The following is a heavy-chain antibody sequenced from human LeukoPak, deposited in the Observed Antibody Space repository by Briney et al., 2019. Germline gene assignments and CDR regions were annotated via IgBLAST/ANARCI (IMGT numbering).Heavy chain of an antibody. Sequence: PGGSLRLSCAASGFTFSSYAMSWVRQAPGKGLEWVSAISGSGGSTYYADSVKGRFTISRDNSKNTLYLQMNSLRAEDTAVYYCAKVLFAGGWYSITLSSPGALVFDAFDIWGQGTMVTVSS. J-gene: IGHJ3*02. V-gene: IGHV3-23*01. CDR3: AKVLFAGGWYSITLSSPGALVFDAFDI. CDR1: GFTFSSYA. CDR2: ISGSGGST. D-gene: IGHD6-19*01.